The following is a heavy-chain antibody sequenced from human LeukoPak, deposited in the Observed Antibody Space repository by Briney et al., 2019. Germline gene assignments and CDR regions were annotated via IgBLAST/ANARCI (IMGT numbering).Heavy chain of an antibody. Sequence: SETLSLTCTVSGVSINTYFWSWIRQPPGKGLEWIGYMYYSGSTNYNPSLKSRVTISVDTSKNQFPLKLSSVTAADTAVYYCARQRMEIVVVPAAAAMDVWGQGTTVTVSS. V-gene: IGHV4-59*08. CDR1: GVSINTYF. D-gene: IGHD2-2*03. CDR2: MYYSGST. CDR3: ARQRMEIVVVPAAAAMDV. J-gene: IGHJ6*02.